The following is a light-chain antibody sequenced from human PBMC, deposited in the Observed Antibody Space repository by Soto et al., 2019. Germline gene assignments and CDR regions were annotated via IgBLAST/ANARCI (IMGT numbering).Light chain of an antibody. Sequence: EIVLTQSPGTLSLSPGERATLSCRASQSVSSSFLAWYQQRPGLAPRLLIYGASSRATGTPDRFSGSGSGTDFTLNISRLEPEDFAVYYCQQYGSSPSFGGGTKVEIK. CDR1: QSVSSSF. V-gene: IGKV3-20*01. CDR3: QQYGSSPS. J-gene: IGKJ4*01. CDR2: GAS.